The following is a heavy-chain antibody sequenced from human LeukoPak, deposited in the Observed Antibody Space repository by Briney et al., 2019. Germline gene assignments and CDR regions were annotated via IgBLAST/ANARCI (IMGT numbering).Heavy chain of an antibody. J-gene: IGHJ5*02. Sequence: PPETLSLTCAVYGGSFRDYYWTWIRQPPGKGLEWIGEINHSGSTDYNPSLKSRVTISVDTSKNQFSLNVSSETAADTAVYYCARGGRVSWFDPWGQGTLVTASP. D-gene: IGHD3-16*01. V-gene: IGHV4-34*01. CDR1: GGSFRDYY. CDR3: ARGGRVSWFDP. CDR2: INHSGST.